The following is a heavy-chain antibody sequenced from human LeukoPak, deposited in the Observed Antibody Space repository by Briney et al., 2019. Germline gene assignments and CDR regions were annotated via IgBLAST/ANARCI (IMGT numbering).Heavy chain of an antibody. Sequence: SQTLSLTCAVSGGSISSGGYSWSWIRQPPGKGLEWIGYIYHSGSTYYNPSLKSRVTVSVDRSKNQFSLKMSSVTAADTAVYYCARGDSSGWYAFDSWGQGTLVTVSS. J-gene: IGHJ4*02. CDR3: ARGDSSGWYAFDS. V-gene: IGHV4-30-2*01. D-gene: IGHD6-19*01. CDR1: GGSISSGGYS. CDR2: IYHSGST.